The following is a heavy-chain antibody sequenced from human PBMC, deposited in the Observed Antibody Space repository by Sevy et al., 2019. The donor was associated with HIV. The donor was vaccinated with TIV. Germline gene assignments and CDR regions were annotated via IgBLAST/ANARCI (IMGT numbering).Heavy chain of an antibody. CDR2: LSFGCGEI. CDR1: GFTFSKYS. Sequence: GGSLRLSCAASGFTFSKYSMSWVRQPPGKGLEWVSTLSFGCGEINYADSVKGRFTISRDNSKSSVYLQMYNLRPEDTAVHYCAREGWTKPHDYWGQGTLVTVSS. V-gene: IGHV3-23*01. CDR3: AREGWTKPHDY. J-gene: IGHJ4*02. D-gene: IGHD2-15*01.